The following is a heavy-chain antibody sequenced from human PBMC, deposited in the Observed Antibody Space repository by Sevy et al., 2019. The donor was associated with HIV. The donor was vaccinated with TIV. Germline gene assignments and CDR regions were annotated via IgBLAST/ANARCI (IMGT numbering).Heavy chain of an antibody. CDR3: AKNTAAAGAGGFDY. Sequence: GESLKISCAASGFTFISFSMNWVRQAPGKGLEWVSSISNSPSYIYYADSMRGRFTISRDNSKNMLFLQMNSLRSEDTAMYYCAKNTAAAGAGGFDYWGQGTLVTVSS. V-gene: IGHV3-21*01. CDR1: GFTFISFS. CDR2: ISNSPSYI. D-gene: IGHD6-13*01. J-gene: IGHJ4*02.